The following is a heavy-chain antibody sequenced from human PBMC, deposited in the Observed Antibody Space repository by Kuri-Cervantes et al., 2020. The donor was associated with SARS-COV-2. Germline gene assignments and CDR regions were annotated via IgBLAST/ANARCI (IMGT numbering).Heavy chain of an antibody. Sequence: GGSLRLSCAASGFTFSSYAMHWVRQAPGKGLEWVAVTSDDGKKKYYADSVKGRFTISRDNSKNTVYLQMNSLRAEDTAVYYCARDPTGHDAFDIWGQGTMVTVSS. D-gene: IGHD1-1*01. CDR3: ARDPTGHDAFDI. J-gene: IGHJ3*02. CDR1: GFTFSSYA. CDR2: TSDDGKKK. V-gene: IGHV3-30*04.